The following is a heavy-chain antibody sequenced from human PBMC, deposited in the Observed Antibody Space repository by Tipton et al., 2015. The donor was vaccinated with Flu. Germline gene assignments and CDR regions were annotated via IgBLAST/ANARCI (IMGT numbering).Heavy chain of an antibody. Sequence: TLSLTCTVSGSSVSSGSYYWSWIRQPPGKGLEWIGYIYYSGSTNYNPSLKSRVTISVDTSKNQFSLKLSSVTAADTAVYYCARDQVSPHLTYGMDVWGQGTTVTVSS. CDR1: GSSVSSGSYY. J-gene: IGHJ6*02. CDR3: ARDQVSPHLTYGMDV. V-gene: IGHV4-61*01. D-gene: IGHD2-21*01. CDR2: IYYSGST.